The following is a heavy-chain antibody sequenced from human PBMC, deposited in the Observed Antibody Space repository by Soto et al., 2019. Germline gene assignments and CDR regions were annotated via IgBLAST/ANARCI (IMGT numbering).Heavy chain of an antibody. CDR2: IYSGGST. CDR3: ARAGIAVAGDAFDI. CDR1: GFTVSSNY. D-gene: IGHD6-19*01. Sequence: GGSLRLSCAASGFTVSSNYMSWVRQAPGKGLEWVSVIYSGGSTYYADSVKGRFTISRHNSKNTRYLQMNSLRAEDTAVDYCARAGIAVAGDAFDIWGQGTMVTVSS. V-gene: IGHV3-53*04. J-gene: IGHJ3*02.